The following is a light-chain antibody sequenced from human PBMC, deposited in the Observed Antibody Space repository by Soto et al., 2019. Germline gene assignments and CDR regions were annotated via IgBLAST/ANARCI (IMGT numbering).Light chain of an antibody. CDR3: QQRSSWTPT. J-gene: IGKJ5*01. CDR1: QTLSNSF. V-gene: IGKV3D-20*02. Sequence: EILLTQSPGPLSLSPGERSTLPFRASQTLSNSFIAGSQQKTGQAPRILIYDKSSRATGVPDRYSASGSGTDLNLTISRLEPEDFAVYYCQQRSSWTPTCGQGTRLEIK. CDR2: DKS.